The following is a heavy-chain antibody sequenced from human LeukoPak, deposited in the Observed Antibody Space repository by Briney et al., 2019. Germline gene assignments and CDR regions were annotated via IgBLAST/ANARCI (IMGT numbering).Heavy chain of an antibody. V-gene: IGHV1-18*01. CDR1: GYIFTDYG. D-gene: IGHD6-13*01. CDR3: ARDRWSSWDPTRYFQH. CDR2: ISAYNGNT. Sequence: ASVKVSCKASGYIFTDYGITWVRQAPGQGLEWMGWISAYNGNTNYAQKLQGRVTMTTDTSTSTAYMELRSLRSDDTAVYYCARDRWSSWDPTRYFQHWGQGTLVTVSS. J-gene: IGHJ1*01.